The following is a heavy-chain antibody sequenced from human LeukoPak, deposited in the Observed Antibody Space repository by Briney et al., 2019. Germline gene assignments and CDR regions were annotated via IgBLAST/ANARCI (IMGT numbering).Heavy chain of an antibody. V-gene: IGHV1-8*01. CDR3: ARGDTAMVPYYYYGMDV. CDR1: GYTFTSYD. CDR2: MNPNSGNT. D-gene: IGHD5-18*01. J-gene: IGHJ6*02. Sequence: ASVKVSCEASGYTFTSYDINWVRQATGQGLEWMGWMNPNSGNTGYAQKFQGRVTMTRNTSISTAYMELSSLRSEDTAVYYCARGDTAMVPYYYYGMDVWGQGTTVTVSS.